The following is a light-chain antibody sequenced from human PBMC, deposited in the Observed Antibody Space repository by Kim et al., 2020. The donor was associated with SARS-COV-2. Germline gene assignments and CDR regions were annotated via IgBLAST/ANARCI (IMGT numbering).Light chain of an antibody. Sequence: ELTQPPSASGTPGQRVTISCSGSSSNVGGTTVNWFQQFPGAAPRVLIYTTDQRPSGVPDRFSGSKSGTSASLAISGLQSEDEADYYCAAWDDSLNGWVSGGGTQLTVL. CDR2: TTD. V-gene: IGLV1-44*01. CDR3: AAWDDSLNGWV. CDR1: SSNVGGTT. J-gene: IGLJ3*02.